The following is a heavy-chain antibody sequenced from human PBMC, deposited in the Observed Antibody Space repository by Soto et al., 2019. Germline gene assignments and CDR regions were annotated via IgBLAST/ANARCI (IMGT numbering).Heavy chain of an antibody. J-gene: IGHJ4*02. V-gene: IGHV4-30-4*01. D-gene: IGHD3-10*01. CDR2: IFYSGST. CDR1: GGSMSSGDYY. Sequence: SETLSLTCTVSGGSMSSGDYYWSWIRHPPGKGLEWIGYIFYSGSTYYNPSLKSRVTISVDTSKNQFSLKLRSVTAADTAVYYCARGEYHYGSGSYYPPGYWGQGTLVTVSS. CDR3: ARGEYHYGSGSYYPPGY.